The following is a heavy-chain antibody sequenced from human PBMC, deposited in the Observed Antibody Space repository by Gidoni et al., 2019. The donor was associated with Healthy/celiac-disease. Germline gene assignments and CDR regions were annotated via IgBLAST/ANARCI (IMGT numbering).Heavy chain of an antibody. Sequence: EVQLVESGCGLVQPGGSLRLSCAASGFTFSSYEMNWVRQAPGKGLEWVSYISSSGSTRYYADSVKGRFTISRDNAKNSLYLQMNSLRAEDTAVYYCAGGGWSSSFDYWGQGTLVTVSS. CDR3: AGGGWSSSFDY. J-gene: IGHJ4*02. D-gene: IGHD6-6*01. CDR2: ISSSGSTR. CDR1: GFTFSSYE. V-gene: IGHV3-48*03.